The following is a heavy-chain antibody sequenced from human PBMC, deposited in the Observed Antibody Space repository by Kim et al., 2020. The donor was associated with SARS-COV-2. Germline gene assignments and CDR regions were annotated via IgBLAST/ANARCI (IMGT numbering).Heavy chain of an antibody. CDR3: ARSVLGSSMARGAVDY. Sequence: SETLSLTCAVYGGSFSGYYWSWNRHCPGKGLEWIGEINHSGSTNYNPSLKSRVTISVDTSKDQFSLKLSSVTDADTAVYYCARSVLGSSMARGAVDYWVQGTLVTVCS. CDR2: INHSGST. V-gene: IGHV4-34*01. D-gene: IGHD3-10*01. CDR1: GGSFSGYY. J-gene: IGHJ4*02.